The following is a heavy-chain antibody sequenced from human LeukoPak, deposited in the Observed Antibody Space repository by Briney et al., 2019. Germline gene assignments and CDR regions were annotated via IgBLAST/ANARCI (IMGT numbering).Heavy chain of an antibody. CDR3: ARRGRGYSYGQELYFDY. J-gene: IGHJ4*02. Sequence: GESLKISCKGSGYSFTSYWIGWVRQMPGKGLEWMGIIYPGDSDTRYSPSFQGQVTISADESISTAYLQWSSLKASDTAMYYCARRGRGYSYGQELYFDYWGLGTLVTVSS. V-gene: IGHV5-51*01. D-gene: IGHD5-18*01. CDR2: IYPGDSDT. CDR1: GYSFTSYW.